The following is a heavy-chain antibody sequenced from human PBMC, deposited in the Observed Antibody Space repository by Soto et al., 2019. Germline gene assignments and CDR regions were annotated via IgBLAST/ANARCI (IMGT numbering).Heavy chain of an antibody. J-gene: IGHJ4*02. CDR1: GFTFSSYA. CDR3: ASFPTANREAALDY. D-gene: IGHD4-17*01. CDR2: ISYDGSNK. V-gene: IGHV3-30-3*01. Sequence: PVGSLRLSCAASGFTFSSYAMHWVRQAPGKGLEWVAVISYDGSNKYYADSVKGRFTISRDNSKNTLYLQMNSLRAEDTAVYYCASFPTANREAALDYWGQGTLLTVSS.